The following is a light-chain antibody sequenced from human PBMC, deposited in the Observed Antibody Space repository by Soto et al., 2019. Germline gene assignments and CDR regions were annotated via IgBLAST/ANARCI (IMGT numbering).Light chain of an antibody. CDR1: SSDVGGYNY. V-gene: IGLV2-14*01. CDR2: EVT. Sequence: QSVLTQPASVSGSPGQSITISCTGTSSDVGGYNYVSWYQQHPGKAPKLMIFEVTNRPSGVSNRFSGSKSGNTASLTISGLQAEDGADYYCSSFTSSSTQVFGGGTKLTVL. CDR3: SSFTSSSTQV. J-gene: IGLJ2*01.